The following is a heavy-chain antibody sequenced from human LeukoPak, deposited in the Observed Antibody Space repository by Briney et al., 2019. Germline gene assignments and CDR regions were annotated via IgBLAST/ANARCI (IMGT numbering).Heavy chain of an antibody. CDR1: GGPISSSRYF. V-gene: IGHV4-39*01. J-gene: IGHJ3*02. D-gene: IGHD2-21*01. Sequence: SETLSLTCTVSGGPISSSRYFWGWIRQPPAKGLEWIGSIYYSGSTYYNPSLKSQLTKTVDPSKNQFSMKLTSVTAADTAVYYCARPKGDGGSTAFDIWGQGTMVTVSS. CDR3: ARPKGDGGSTAFDI. CDR2: IYYSGST.